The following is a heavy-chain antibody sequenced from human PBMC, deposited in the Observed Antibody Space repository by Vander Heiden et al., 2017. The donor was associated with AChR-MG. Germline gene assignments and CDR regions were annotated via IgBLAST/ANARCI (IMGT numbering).Heavy chain of an antibody. CDR2: IGTGNGNT. CDR3: ARIRGALDV. J-gene: IGHJ3*01. D-gene: IGHD3-10*01. Sequence: QVQLVQSGAEVKKPGASVRVSCKTSGYTFTDHAIHWVRQAPGQKLAWMGWIGTGNGNTKYSQKFHGRVIITRDTSASTAYMELTSLRSEDTALYYCARIRGALDVWGQGTMVTVS. V-gene: IGHV1-3*04. CDR1: GYTFTDHA.